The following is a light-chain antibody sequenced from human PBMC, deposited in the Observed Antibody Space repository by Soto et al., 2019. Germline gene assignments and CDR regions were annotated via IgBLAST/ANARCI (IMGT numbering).Light chain of an antibody. CDR2: GAS. CDR1: QSVSSSY. CDR3: QQYGSSPWT. V-gene: IGKV3-20*01. J-gene: IGKJ1*01. Sequence: IVLTHSPGTLSLSPGERATLSCRASQSVSSSYLAWYQQKPGQAPRLLLYGASSRATGIPDRFSGSGSGTAFTLTISRLEPEDFAVYYCQQYGSSPWTFGQGTKVDIK.